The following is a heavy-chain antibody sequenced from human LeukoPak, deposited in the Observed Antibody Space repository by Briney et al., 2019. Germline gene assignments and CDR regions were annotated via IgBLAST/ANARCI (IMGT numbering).Heavy chain of an antibody. CDR1: GYTFTSYD. CDR2: MNPNSGNT. D-gene: IGHD2-15*01. CDR3: ARDRHCSGGSCYED. V-gene: IGHV1-8*01. Sequence: ASVKVSCKASGYTFTSYDINWVRQAPGQGLEWMGWMNPNSGNTGYAQKFQGRVTMTRNTSISTAYMELSSLRSEDTAVYYCARDRHCSGGSCYEDWGQGTPVTVSS. J-gene: IGHJ4*02.